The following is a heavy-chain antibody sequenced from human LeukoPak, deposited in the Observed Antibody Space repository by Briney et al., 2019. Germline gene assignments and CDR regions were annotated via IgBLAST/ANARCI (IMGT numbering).Heavy chain of an antibody. D-gene: IGHD2-15*01. CDR2: IHYSGST. V-gene: IGHV4-59*08. CDR1: GDSISPYY. J-gene: IGHJ4*02. Sequence: SETLSLTCTVSGDSISPYYWNWIRQPPGKGLEWIGYIHYSGSTNYNPSLKSRVTMSVDSSKNQFSLKLSSVTAADTAVYYCARFCGGGSCVDYWGQGTLVTVS. CDR3: ARFCGGGSCVDY.